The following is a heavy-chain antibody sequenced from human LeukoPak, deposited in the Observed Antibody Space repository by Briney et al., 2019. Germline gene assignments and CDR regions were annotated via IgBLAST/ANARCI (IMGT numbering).Heavy chain of an antibody. D-gene: IGHD5-12*01. Sequence: SGGSLRLSCAASGFTFSNYGMHWVRQAPGKGLEWVAVISYDGSNKYYADSVKGRFTISRDNSKNTLYLQMNSLRAEDTAVYYCAKDRRGYSGYEYDYCDYWGQGTLVTVSS. J-gene: IGHJ4*02. CDR2: ISYDGSNK. CDR3: AKDRRGYSGYEYDYCDY. V-gene: IGHV3-30*18. CDR1: GFTFSNYG.